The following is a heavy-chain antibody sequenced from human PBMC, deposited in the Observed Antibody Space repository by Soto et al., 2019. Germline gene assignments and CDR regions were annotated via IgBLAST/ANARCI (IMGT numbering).Heavy chain of an antibody. D-gene: IGHD3-10*01. V-gene: IGHV3-7*01. CDR2: IKQDGSET. J-gene: IGHJ5*02. Sequence: GDLRPSCAASGLFFSAYGMSWVRQAPGKGLEWVASIKQDGSETYYLDSVKGRFTFSRDNAKNSLDLQMSRLTAEDTAVYYCARGPARFHPLSNNWFDPWGQGTQVTVYS. CDR1: GLFFSAYG. CDR3: ARGPARFHPLSNNWFDP.